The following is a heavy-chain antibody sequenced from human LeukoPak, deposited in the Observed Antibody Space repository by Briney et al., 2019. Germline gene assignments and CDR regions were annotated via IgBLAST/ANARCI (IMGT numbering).Heavy chain of an antibody. D-gene: IGHD5-18*01. CDR2: IYSGGST. Sequence: PGGSLRLSCAASGFTVSSNYMSWVRQAPGKGLEWVSVIYSGGSTYYADSVKGRFTISRDNSQNTLYLQMNSLRAEDTAVYYCARDLGYSYGIYWGQGTLVTVSS. CDR1: GFTVSSNY. V-gene: IGHV3-53*01. CDR3: ARDLGYSYGIY. J-gene: IGHJ4*02.